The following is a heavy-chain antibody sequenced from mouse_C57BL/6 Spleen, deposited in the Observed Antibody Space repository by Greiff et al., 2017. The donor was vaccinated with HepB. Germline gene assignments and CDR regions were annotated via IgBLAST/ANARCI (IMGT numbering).Heavy chain of an antibody. CDR1: GYTFTSYW. D-gene: IGHD1-1*01. Sequence: VQLQQPGAELVRPGSSVKLSCKASGYTFTSYWMDWVKQRPGQGLEWIGNIYPSDSETHYNQKFKDKATLTVDKSSSTAYMQLSSLTSEDSAVYYCARSAGSSYAMDYGGQGTSVTVSS. CDR3: ARSAGSSYAMDY. V-gene: IGHV1-61*01. CDR2: IYPSDSET. J-gene: IGHJ4*01.